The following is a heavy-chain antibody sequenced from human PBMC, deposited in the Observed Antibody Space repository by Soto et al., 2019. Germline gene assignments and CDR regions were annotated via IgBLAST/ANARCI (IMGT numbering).Heavy chain of an antibody. D-gene: IGHD1-26*01. Sequence: SETLSLTCTVSGGSISSYYWSWIRQPPGKGLEWIGYIYYSGSTNYNPSLKSRVTISVDTSKNQFSLKLSSVTAADTAVYYCARAVVVGAATLDYWGQGTPVTVSS. CDR1: GGSISSYY. V-gene: IGHV4-59*12. CDR2: IYYSGST. J-gene: IGHJ4*02. CDR3: ARAVVVGAATLDY.